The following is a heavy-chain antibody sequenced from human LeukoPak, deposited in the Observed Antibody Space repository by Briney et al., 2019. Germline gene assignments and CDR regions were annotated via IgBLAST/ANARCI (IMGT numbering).Heavy chain of an antibody. D-gene: IGHD5-12*01. CDR2: IDPSDSYT. J-gene: IGHJ4*02. V-gene: IGHV5-10-1*01. CDR3: ARQYSGYDYYFDY. Sequence: GESLKISCKGSGYTFTNYWISWVRQMPGKRLEWMGRIDPSDSYTNYNPSFRGHITISADKSSSTAYLHWSSLKASVTAMYFCARQYSGYDYYFDYWGQGILVTVSS. CDR1: GYTFTNYW.